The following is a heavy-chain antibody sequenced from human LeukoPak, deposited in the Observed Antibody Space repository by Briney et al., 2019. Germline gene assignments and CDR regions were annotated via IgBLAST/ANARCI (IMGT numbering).Heavy chain of an antibody. V-gene: IGHV4-39*07. CDR3: ARGHHGLEV. CDR2: IYYSGIS. J-gene: IGHJ6*02. CDR1: GGSISSSSYY. Sequence: SETLSLTCTVSGGSISSSSYYWGWIRQPPGKGLEWIGSIYYSGISSSNPSLKSRVTMSVDTSKNQSSLRLSSVTAADTAVYFCARGHHGLEVWGQGTAVTVSS.